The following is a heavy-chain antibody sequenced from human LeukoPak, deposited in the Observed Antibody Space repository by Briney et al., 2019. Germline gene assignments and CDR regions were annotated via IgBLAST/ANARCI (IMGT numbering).Heavy chain of an antibody. CDR2: IGGTGYDI. V-gene: IGHV3-23*01. CDR3: AKLAGLTYEEYYFDY. CDR1: GFTFNSYA. J-gene: IGHJ4*02. Sequence: GGSLRLSCAASGFTFNSYAMTWVRQAPGNGLEWVSTIGGTGYDIFYADSVKGRFTISRDNSKNTLFLQMNSLRAEDTAVYYCAKLAGLTYEEYYFDYWGQGTLVTVSS. D-gene: IGHD2-21*01.